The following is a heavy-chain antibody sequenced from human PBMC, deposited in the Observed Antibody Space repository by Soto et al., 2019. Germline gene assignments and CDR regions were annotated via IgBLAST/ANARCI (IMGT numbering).Heavy chain of an antibody. Sequence: EVQLLESGGGLVQPGGSLRLSCAASGFTFSSYAMSWVRQAPGKGLEGVSAISGSGGSTYYADSVKGRFTISRDNSNNSLYLQMNSLRAEDTAVYYCAKFKGGYYYYGMDVWGQGTTVTVSS. J-gene: IGHJ6*02. CDR3: AKFKGGYYYYGMDV. V-gene: IGHV3-23*01. CDR1: GFTFSSYA. CDR2: ISGSGGST. D-gene: IGHD1-26*01.